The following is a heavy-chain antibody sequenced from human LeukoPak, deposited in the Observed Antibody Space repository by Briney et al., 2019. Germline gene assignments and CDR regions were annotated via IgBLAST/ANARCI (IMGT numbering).Heavy chain of an antibody. CDR2: ISGSGGST. CDR3: AKDSTFDFGTFDI. J-gene: IGHJ3*02. CDR1: GFTFSSYA. V-gene: IGHV3-23*01. Sequence: GGSLRLSCAASGFTFSSYAMSWVRQAPGKGLEWVSAISGSGGSTYYADSVKGRFTISRDSSKNTLYLQMNSLRAEDTAVYYCAKDSTFDFGTFDIWGQGTMITVSS. D-gene: IGHD2/OR15-2a*01.